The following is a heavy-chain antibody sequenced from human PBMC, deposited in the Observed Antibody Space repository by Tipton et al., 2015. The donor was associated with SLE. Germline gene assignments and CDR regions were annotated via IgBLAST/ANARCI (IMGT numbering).Heavy chain of an antibody. Sequence: LSLPFLCSGGSFSSSLYYWGWIRQPPGKGLEGIGSMYSSGRSYYNPSLKNRITMSLDTPKNQFSLRLSSVTVADTAMYYCARTPGSFSGGWGQGTLVTVSS. J-gene: IGHJ4*02. CDR3: ARTPGSFSGG. V-gene: IGHV4-39*07. CDR1: GGSFSSSLYY. D-gene: IGHD2-8*02. CDR2: MYSSGRS.